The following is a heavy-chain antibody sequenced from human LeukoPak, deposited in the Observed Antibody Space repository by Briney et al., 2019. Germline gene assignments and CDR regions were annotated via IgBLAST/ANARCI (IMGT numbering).Heavy chain of an antibody. D-gene: IGHD2/OR15-2a*01. CDR1: GGSFSGYY. CDR3: AGRGGWSKKIAAYYYYYYMDV. V-gene: IGHV4-34*01. Sequence: SSETLSLTCAVYGGSFSGYYWSWIRQPPGKGLEWIGEINHSGSTNYNPSLKSRVTISVDTSKNQFSLKLSSVTAADTAVDYCAGRGGWSKKIAAYYYYYYMDVWGKGTTVTISS. CDR2: INHSGST. J-gene: IGHJ6*03.